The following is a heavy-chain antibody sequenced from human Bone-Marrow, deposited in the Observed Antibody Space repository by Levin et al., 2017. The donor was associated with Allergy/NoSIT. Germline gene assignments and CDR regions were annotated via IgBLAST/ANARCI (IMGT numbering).Heavy chain of an antibody. D-gene: IGHD7-27*01. J-gene: IGHJ4*02. CDR2: ISSSSSYI. CDR3: ARRHWGYFDY. CDR1: GFTFSSYS. V-gene: IGHV3-21*01. Sequence: GESLKISCAASGFTFSSYSMNWVRQAPGKGLEWVSSISSSSSYIYYADSVKGRFTISRDNAKNSLYLQMNSLRAEDTAVYYCARRHWGYFDYWGQGTLVTVSS.